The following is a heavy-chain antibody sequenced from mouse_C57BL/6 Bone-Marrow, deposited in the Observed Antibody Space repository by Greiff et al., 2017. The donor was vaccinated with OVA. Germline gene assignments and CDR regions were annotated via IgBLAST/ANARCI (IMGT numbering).Heavy chain of an antibody. CDR3: AREGTTVVGYAMDY. V-gene: IGHV1-55*01. Sequence: VQVVESGAELVKPGASVKMSCKASGYTFTSYWITWVKQRPGQGLEWIGDIYPGSGSTNYNEKFKSKATLTVDTSSSTAYMQLSSLTSEDSAVYYCAREGTTVVGYAMDYWGQGTSVTVSS. CDR2: IYPGSGST. D-gene: IGHD1-1*01. CDR1: GYTFTSYW. J-gene: IGHJ4*01.